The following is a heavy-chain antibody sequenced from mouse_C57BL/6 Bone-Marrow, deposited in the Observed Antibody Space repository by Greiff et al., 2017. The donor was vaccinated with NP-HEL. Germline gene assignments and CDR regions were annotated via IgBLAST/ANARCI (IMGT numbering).Heavy chain of an antibody. CDR3: ARLLGRDDFDC. CDR2: INSYGGCT. Sequence: EVLLVESGGGLVQPGASLKLSCESNEYEFPSHDMSWVRQTPDKRLELVAVINSYGGCTYYPDTLQGRFIISRDNTKNTQYMQMSSLRSEDTDFYYCARLLGRDDFDCWGQVTTLTVSS. V-gene: IGHV5-2*01. CDR1: EYEFPSHD. J-gene: IGHJ2*01. D-gene: IGHD4-1*01.